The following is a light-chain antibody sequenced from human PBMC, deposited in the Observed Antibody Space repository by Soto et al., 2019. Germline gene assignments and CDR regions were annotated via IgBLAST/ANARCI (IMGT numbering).Light chain of an antibody. V-gene: IGKV1-12*01. CDR1: QDISTW. CDR2: AAS. CDR3: QQANSYPYT. Sequence: DIQITQSPSSVSASVGDRVTIACRASQDISTWLAWYQQKPGNAPKLLIYAASYLQSGVPSRFSGSGSGTDFTLSISSTQPEDFATYYCQQANSYPYTFGQGTKVDIK. J-gene: IGKJ2*01.